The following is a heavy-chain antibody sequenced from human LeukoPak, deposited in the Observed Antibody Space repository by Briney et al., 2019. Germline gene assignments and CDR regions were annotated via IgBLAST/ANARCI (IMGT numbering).Heavy chain of an antibody. CDR3: ARSIRVSSSESNYYYYMDV. V-gene: IGHV1-3*03. D-gene: IGHD6-6*01. Sequence: ASVKVSCKASGYTFTSYAMHWVRQAPGQRLEWMGWINAGNGNTKYSQEFQGRVTITRDTSASTAYMELSSLRSEDMAVYCCARSIRVSSSESNYYYYMDVWGKGTTVTVSS. CDR2: INAGNGNT. CDR1: GYTFTSYA. J-gene: IGHJ6*03.